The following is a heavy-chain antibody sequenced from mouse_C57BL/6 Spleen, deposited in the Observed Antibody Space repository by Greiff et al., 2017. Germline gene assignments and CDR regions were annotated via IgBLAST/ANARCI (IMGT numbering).Heavy chain of an antibody. CDR3: ARHYGNSYGAMDY. Sequence: VKLQESGPGLVAPSQSLSITCTVSGFSLTSYGVHWVRQPPGKGLEWLVVIWSDGSTTYNSTLKSRLSSSKDNSKSQVFLNMNSLQTDDTAMYYCARHYGNSYGAMDYWGQGTSVTVSS. J-gene: IGHJ4*01. CDR2: IWSDGST. D-gene: IGHD1-1*01. CDR1: GFSLTSYG. V-gene: IGHV2-6-1*01.